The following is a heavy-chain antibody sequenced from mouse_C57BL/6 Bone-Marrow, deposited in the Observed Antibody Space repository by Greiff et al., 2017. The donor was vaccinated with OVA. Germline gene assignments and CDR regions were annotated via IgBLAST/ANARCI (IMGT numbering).Heavy chain of an antibody. Sequence: QVQLQQPGAELVMPGASVKLSCKASGYTFTSYWMHWVKQRPGQGLEWIGEIDPSDSYTNYNQKFKGKSTLTVDKSYSTAYMQLSSLTSEDSAVYYCARAANLRDYYDSSYCWYFDVWGTGNAVTVSS. CDR3: ARAANLRDYYDSSYCWYFDV. J-gene: IGHJ1*03. V-gene: IGHV1-69*01. CDR1: GYTFTSYW. CDR2: IDPSDSYT. D-gene: IGHD1-1*01.